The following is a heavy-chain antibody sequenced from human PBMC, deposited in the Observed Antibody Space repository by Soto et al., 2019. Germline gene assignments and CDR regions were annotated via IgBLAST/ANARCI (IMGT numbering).Heavy chain of an antibody. Sequence: QVQLVESGGGVVQPERSLRLSCATSGFTFSDFGMHWVRQAPGRGLEWVAAISADGSDKYYVGSVQGRFTISRDNTKNALYLQMSSLRTGDTAVYYCVKGTAVARQHFANWGQGTLVTVSS. CDR1: GFTFSDFG. V-gene: IGHV3-30*18. CDR3: VKGTAVARQHFAN. D-gene: IGHD6-19*01. J-gene: IGHJ4*02. CDR2: ISADGSDK.